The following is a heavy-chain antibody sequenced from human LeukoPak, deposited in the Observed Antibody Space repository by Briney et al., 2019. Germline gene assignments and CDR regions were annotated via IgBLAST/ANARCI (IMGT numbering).Heavy chain of an antibody. CDR1: GGSISSYY. CDR2: IYTSGST. Sequence: NPSETLSLTCTVSGGSISSYYWSWIRQPAGKGLEWIGCIYTSGSTNYNPSPKSRVTMSGDTSQNEYSLKLSSVTAADTAVYYCAREWADGCSGGSCYSLGYYYYYMDVWGKGTTVTVSS. D-gene: IGHD2-15*01. CDR3: AREWADGCSGGSCYSLGYYYYYMDV. J-gene: IGHJ6*03. V-gene: IGHV4-4*07.